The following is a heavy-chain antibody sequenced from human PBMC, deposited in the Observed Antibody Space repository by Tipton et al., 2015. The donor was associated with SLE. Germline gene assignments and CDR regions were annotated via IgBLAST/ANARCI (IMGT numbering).Heavy chain of an antibody. CDR3: ARALGGCSSTTCAYTYMDV. J-gene: IGHJ6*03. Sequence: QLVQSGAEVKKPVSSLKFSCKSSGRTFTNYAISWVRQAPGQGLEWLGGIIPMFTATDYAQDFQDRLTISTDESTSTVYMELSSLRSEDTAVYYCARALGGCSSTTCAYTYMDVWGTGTTVTVSS. CDR2: IIPMFTAT. V-gene: IGHV1-69*05. CDR1: GRTFTNYA. D-gene: IGHD2-2*01.